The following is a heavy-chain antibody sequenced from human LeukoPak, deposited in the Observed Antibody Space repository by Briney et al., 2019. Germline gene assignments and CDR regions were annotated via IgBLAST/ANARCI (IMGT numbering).Heavy chain of an antibody. CDR3: ARFRYSSGWYYGFDY. D-gene: IGHD6-19*01. J-gene: IGHJ4*02. V-gene: IGHV1-2*02. CDR2: INPNSGGT. Sequence: ASVKVSCKASGYTFIGYYMHWVRQAPGQGLEWMGWINPNSGGTNYAQKFQGRVTMTRDTSISTAYMELSRLRSDDTAVYYCARFRYSSGWYYGFDYWGQGTLVTVSS. CDR1: GYTFIGYY.